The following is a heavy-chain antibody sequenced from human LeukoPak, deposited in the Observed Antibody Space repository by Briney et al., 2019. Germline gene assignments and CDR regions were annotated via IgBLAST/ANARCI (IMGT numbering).Heavy chain of an antibody. CDR1: GDSVSSNSAA. CDR2: TYYRSKWYN. V-gene: IGHV6-1*01. CDR3: ARSTIIRGVSFVF. J-gene: IGHJ4*02. D-gene: IGHD3-10*01. Sequence: SQTLSLTCAISGDSVSSNSAAWNWIRQSPSRGLEWLGRTYYRSKWYNEYAVSVKSRMTINPDTSKNQFSLQVNSVTPEDTAVYYCARSTIIRGVSFVFWGQGTLVTVSS.